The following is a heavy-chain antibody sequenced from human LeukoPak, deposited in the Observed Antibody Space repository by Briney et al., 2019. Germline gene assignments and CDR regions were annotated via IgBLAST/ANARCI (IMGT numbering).Heavy chain of an antibody. J-gene: IGHJ3*02. D-gene: IGHD7-27*01. V-gene: IGHV3-33*01. CDR3: VRWGPDPASDM. CDR1: GFTFSSHG. CDR2: IWYDGSNK. Sequence: PGRSLRLSCGASGFTFSSHGMHWVRQPPGKGLEWVAVIWYDGSNKYYADSVKGRFTISRDNSKNMVYLQMNSLRAEDTAVYYCVRWGPDPASDMWGQGTMVIVSS.